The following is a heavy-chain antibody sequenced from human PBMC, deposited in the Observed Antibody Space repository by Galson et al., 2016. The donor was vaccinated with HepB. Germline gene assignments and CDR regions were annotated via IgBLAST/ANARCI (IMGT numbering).Heavy chain of an antibody. CDR1: GFSLSTYAVG. Sequence: PALVKPTQTLTLTCTFSGFSLSTYAVGVGWIRQPPGKALEWLALIYWDDDERYSPSLKSRLTITKDTSKNQVVLTMTNMDPVDTAPYYCAHSGGWQQYAPGWFDPWGQGILVTVSS. D-gene: IGHD6-13*01. V-gene: IGHV2-5*02. J-gene: IGHJ5*02. CDR2: IYWDDDE. CDR3: AHSGGWQQYAPGWFDP.